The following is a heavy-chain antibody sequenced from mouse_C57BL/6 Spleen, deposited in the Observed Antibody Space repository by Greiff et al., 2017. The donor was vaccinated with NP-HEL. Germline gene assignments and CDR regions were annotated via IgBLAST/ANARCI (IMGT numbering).Heavy chain of an antibody. CDR3: TRERHYGSSYEEGYYAMDY. D-gene: IGHD1-1*01. V-gene: IGHV5-9-1*02. CDR2: ISSGGDYI. CDR1: GFTFSSYA. Sequence: EVKLVESGEGLVKPGGSLKLSCAASGFTFSSYAMSWVRQTPEKRLEWVAYISSGGDYIYYADTVKGRFTISRDNARNTLYLQMSSLKSEDTAMYYCTRERHYGSSYEEGYYAMDYWGQGTSVTVSS. J-gene: IGHJ4*01.